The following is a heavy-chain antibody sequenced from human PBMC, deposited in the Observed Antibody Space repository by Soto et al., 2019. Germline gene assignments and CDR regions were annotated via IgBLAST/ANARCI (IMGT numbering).Heavy chain of an antibody. CDR3: ASQSIFGVVNYYGMDV. D-gene: IGHD3-3*01. Sequence: SETLSLTCTVSGGSISSGGYYWSWIRQHPGKGLEWIGYIYYSGSTYYNPSLKSRVTISVDASKNQFSLKLSSVTAADTAVYYCASQSIFGVVNYYGMDVWGQGTTVTVSS. V-gene: IGHV4-31*03. J-gene: IGHJ6*02. CDR1: GGSISSGGYY. CDR2: IYYSGST.